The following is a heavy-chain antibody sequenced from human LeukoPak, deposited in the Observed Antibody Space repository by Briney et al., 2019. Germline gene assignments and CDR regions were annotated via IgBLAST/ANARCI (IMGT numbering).Heavy chain of an antibody. D-gene: IGHD6-13*01. CDR1: GFTFSSYA. Sequence: GGSLRPSCAASGFTFSSYAMHWVRQAPGKGLEWVAVISYDGSNKYYADSVKGRFTISRDNSKNTLYLQMNSLRAEDTAVYYCAKAPARIAAAGTGDYWGQGTLVTVSS. J-gene: IGHJ4*02. CDR2: ISYDGSNK. CDR3: AKAPARIAAAGTGDY. V-gene: IGHV3-30*04.